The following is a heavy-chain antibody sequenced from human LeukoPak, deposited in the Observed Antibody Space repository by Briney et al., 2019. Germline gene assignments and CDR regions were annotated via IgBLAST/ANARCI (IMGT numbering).Heavy chain of an antibody. J-gene: IGHJ4*02. D-gene: IGHD5-24*01. CDR3: ALKGGDGYNNFDY. Sequence: SVKIFCKASGGTFVSYAISCVRQAPGQGLELMGGIIPIFRTAHYAQKFQGRVTITADESTSTAYMELSSLRSEDTAVYYCALKGGDGYNNFDYWGQGTLVTVSS. CDR1: GGTFVSYA. V-gene: IGHV1-69*13. CDR2: IIPIFRTA.